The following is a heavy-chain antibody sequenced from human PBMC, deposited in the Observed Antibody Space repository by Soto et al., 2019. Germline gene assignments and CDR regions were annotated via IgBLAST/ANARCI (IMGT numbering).Heavy chain of an antibody. CDR3: ARAPISRGYSYGLDY. V-gene: IGHV4-30-4*01. CDR1: GGSISSGDYY. Sequence: SETLSLTCTVSGGSISSGDYYWSWIRQPPGKGLEWIGYIYYSGSTYYNPSLKSRVTISVDTSKNQFSLKLSSVTAADTAVYYCARAPISRGYSYGLDYWGQRTLVTVS. CDR2: IYYSGST. D-gene: IGHD5-18*01. J-gene: IGHJ4*02.